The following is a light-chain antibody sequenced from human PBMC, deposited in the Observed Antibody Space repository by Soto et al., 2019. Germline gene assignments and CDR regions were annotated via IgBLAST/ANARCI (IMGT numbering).Light chain of an antibody. CDR1: QSVSSY. CDR3: QQQLT. Sequence: EIVLTQSPATLSLSPGERATLSCRASQSVSSYLAWYQQKPGQAPRLLIYDASNRATGIPARFSGSGPGTDFTLTISSLEPEDFAVYYCQQQLTFGGGTKVEIK. J-gene: IGKJ4*01. V-gene: IGKV3D-11*02. CDR2: DAS.